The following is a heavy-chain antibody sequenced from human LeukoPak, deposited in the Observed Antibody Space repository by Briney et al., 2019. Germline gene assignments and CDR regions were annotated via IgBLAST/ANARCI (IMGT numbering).Heavy chain of an antibody. CDR3: ARGGWVRGVITRNGLDY. CDR1: GGSISTYY. D-gene: IGHD3-10*01. J-gene: IGHJ4*02. CDR2: IYYTGST. Sequence: SETLSLTCTLSGGSISTYYWSWVRQPPGKGLEWIGYIYYTGSTDYNPSLKSRVTMSVDTSKNQFSLKLSSVTAADTAVYYCARGGWVRGVITRNGLDYWGQGTLVSVSS. V-gene: IGHV4-59*12.